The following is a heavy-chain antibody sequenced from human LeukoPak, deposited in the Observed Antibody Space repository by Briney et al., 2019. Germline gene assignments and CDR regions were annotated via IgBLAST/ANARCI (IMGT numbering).Heavy chain of an antibody. CDR2: IKQDGSEK. CDR3: AELGITMIGGV. CDR1: GFIFINAW. D-gene: IGHD3-10*02. J-gene: IGHJ6*04. V-gene: IGHV3-7*01. Sequence: PGGSLRLSCAASGFIFINAWMDWVRQAPGRGLEWVANIKQDGSEKYYVDSVKGRFTIPRHNAKNSLYLQMNSLRAEDTAVYYCAELGITMIGGVWGKGTTVTISS.